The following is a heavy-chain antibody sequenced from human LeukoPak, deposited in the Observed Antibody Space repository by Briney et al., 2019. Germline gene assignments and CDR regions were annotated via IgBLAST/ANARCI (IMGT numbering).Heavy chain of an antibody. V-gene: IGHV1-2*04. J-gene: IGHJ4*02. CDR1: GYTFSGYY. CDR3: ARAASLYSSSWYTAPDY. D-gene: IGHD6-13*01. Sequence: GASVKVSCKASGYTFSGYYMHWVRQAPGQGLEWMGWINPNSGGTNYAQKFQGWVTMTRDTSISTAYMELSRLRSDDTAVYYCARAASLYSSSWYTAPDYWGQGTLVTVSS. CDR2: INPNSGGT.